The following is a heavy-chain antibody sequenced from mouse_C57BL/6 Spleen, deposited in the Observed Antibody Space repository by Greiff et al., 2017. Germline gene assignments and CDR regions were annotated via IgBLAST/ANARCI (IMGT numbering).Heavy chain of an antibody. D-gene: IGHD6-5*01. V-gene: IGHV14-4*01. CDR2: IDPENGDT. CDR1: GFNIKDDY. CDR3: TPYALDY. J-gene: IGHJ2*01. Sequence: EVKLVESGAELVRPGASVKLSCTASGFNIKDDYMHWVKQRPEQGLEWIGWIDPENGDTEYASKFQGKATITADTSSNTAYLQLSSLTSEDTAVYYCTPYALDYWGQGTTLTVSS.